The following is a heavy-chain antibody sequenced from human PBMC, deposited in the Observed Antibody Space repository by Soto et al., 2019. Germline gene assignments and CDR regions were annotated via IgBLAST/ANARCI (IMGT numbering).Heavy chain of an antibody. J-gene: IGHJ4*02. D-gene: IGHD5-12*01. CDR1: GFTVRANY. CDR3: HGYGY. Sequence: EVQLVESGGGLIQPGGSLRLSCAVSGFTVRANYMSWVRQAPGKGLEWVSVIYSGGTTYYADSVKGRFIISRDISKNTVYLQMNLLRAEDTAVYCCHGYGYWGQGTLVTVSS. CDR2: IYSGGTT. V-gene: IGHV3-53*01.